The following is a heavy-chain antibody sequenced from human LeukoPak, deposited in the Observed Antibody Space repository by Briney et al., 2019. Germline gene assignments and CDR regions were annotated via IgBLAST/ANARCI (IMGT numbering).Heavy chain of an antibody. Sequence: TGGSLRLSCAASGFTFSSYAMSWVRQAPGKGLEWVSGISGSGGSTYYADSVKGRFTISRDNSKNTLYLQMNSLRAEDTAVYYCAKTPFTMVRGPMAWFDPWGQGTLVTVSS. J-gene: IGHJ5*02. CDR3: AKTPFTMVRGPMAWFDP. D-gene: IGHD3-10*01. V-gene: IGHV3-23*01. CDR2: ISGSGGST. CDR1: GFTFSSYA.